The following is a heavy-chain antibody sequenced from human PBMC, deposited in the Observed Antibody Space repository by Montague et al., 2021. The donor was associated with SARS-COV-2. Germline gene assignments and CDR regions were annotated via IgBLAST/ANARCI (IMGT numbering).Heavy chain of an antibody. Sequence: SETLSLTCAVFDGSFSDFYWSWICQPPGKGLDRIGEINHSGTTYYNPSPKSRVTMSVDTSKNQFPLKLSPVTAADAAVSYCASGDDNGSGDLDVWGKGTTVTVSS. CDR3: ASGDDNGSGDLDV. D-gene: IGHD1-14*01. J-gene: IGHJ6*04. CDR2: INHSGTT. V-gene: IGHV4-34*01. CDR1: DGSFSDFY.